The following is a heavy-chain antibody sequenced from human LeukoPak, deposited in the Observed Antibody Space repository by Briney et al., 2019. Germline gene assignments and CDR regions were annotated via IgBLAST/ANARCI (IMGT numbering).Heavy chain of an antibody. J-gene: IGHJ4*02. D-gene: IGHD1-26*01. CDR2: ISWNSGSI. Sequence: PGRSLRLSCAASGFTFDDYAMHWVRQAPGKGLEWVSGISWNSGSIDYAHSVKGRFTISRDTAKNSLYLQMNSLRPEDTALYYCAKGTGRYWSFFDSGGQGALLTVSS. CDR3: AKGTGRYWSFFDS. V-gene: IGHV3-9*01. CDR1: GFTFDDYA.